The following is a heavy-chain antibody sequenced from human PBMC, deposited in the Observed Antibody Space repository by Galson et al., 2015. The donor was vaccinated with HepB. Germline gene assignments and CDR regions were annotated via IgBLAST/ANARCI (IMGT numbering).Heavy chain of an antibody. D-gene: IGHD3-16*02. V-gene: IGHV2-5*02. CDR3: AHVMITFGGVIGPDAFDI. J-gene: IGHJ3*02. CDR1: GFSLRTSEVG. Sequence: PALVKPTQTLTLTCTFSGFSLRTSEVGVGWIRQPPGKALEWLALIYWDNDKRYSPSLKNRLTITKDTSKNQVVLTMTNMDPVDTATYYCAHVMITFGGVIGPDAFDIWGQGTMVTVSS. CDR2: IYWDNDK.